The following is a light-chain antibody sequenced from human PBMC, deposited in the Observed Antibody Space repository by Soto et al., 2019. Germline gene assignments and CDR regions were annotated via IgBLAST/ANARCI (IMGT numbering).Light chain of an antibody. CDR2: EVS. V-gene: IGLV2-14*01. J-gene: IGLJ7*01. CDR3: SSYTSASTLV. Sequence: QSVLTQPASVSGSPGQSITISCTGTSSDIGGYDYVSWYQHHPGKAPKIMLYEVSKRPSGVSNRFSGSKSGDTASLIISGLQAEYEADYYCSSYTSASTLVFGGGTQLTVL. CDR1: SSDIGGYDY.